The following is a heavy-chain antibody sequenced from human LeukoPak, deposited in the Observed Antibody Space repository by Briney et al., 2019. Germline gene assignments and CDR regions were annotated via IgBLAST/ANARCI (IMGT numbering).Heavy chain of an antibody. CDR1: GGSMNNYY. CDR3: ARYDYGDCWFDP. D-gene: IGHD4-17*01. J-gene: IGHJ5*02. V-gene: IGHV4-59*01. Sequence: SETLTLTCTVSGGSMNNYYWSWIRQAPGKGLEWIGYISDSGSTNYNPSLRSRVTISVDTSKNQFSLKLSSVTAADTALYYCARYDYGDCWFDPWGQGTLVTVSS. CDR2: ISDSGST.